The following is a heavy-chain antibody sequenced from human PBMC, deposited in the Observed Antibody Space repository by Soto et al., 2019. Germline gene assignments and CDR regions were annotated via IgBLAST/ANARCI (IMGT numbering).Heavy chain of an antibody. V-gene: IGHV3-30*18. CDR2: ISADGRDL. Sequence: QVQLVESGGGVVQPGGSVRLSCTASGFTLGAYVMHWVRQAQGKGPEWVAAISADGRDLFYAASVEGRFTISRDNSKNTLCLQMNSLTSEDTSVYSCAKSVPDPACRGGGCHRTFDYWGQGTLVTVSS. D-gene: IGHD2-15*01. J-gene: IGHJ4*02. CDR1: GFTLGAYV. CDR3: AKSVPDPACRGGGCHRTFDY.